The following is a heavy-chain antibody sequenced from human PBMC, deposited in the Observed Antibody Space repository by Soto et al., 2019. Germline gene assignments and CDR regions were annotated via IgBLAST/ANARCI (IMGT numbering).Heavy chain of an antibody. CDR3: ANLPISAWREAYYYYGMDV. Sequence: GGSLRLSCAASGFTFSIHGMHWVRQAPGKGLEWVAAISYDGSNKHYADSVKGRFTISRDNSKNTLYLQMNSLRAEDTAVYYCANLPISAWREAYYYYGMDVWGQGTTVTVS. D-gene: IGHD3-3*01. J-gene: IGHJ6*02. V-gene: IGHV3-30*18. CDR2: ISYDGSNK. CDR1: GFTFSIHG.